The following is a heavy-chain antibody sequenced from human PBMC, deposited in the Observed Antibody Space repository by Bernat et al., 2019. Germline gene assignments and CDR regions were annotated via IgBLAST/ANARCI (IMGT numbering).Heavy chain of an antibody. J-gene: IGHJ6*02. V-gene: IGHV3-23*04. Sequence: EVQLVESGGGLVQPGGSLRLSCAASGFTFSSYAMSWVRQAPGKGLEWVSAISGSGGSTYYADSVKGRFTISRDNSKNTLYLQMNSLRAEDTAVYYCAKEVYCSSTSCFRNYYYGMDVWGQGTTVTVSS. CDR2: ISGSGGST. CDR1: GFTFSSYA. D-gene: IGHD2-2*01. CDR3: AKEVYCSSTSCFRNYYYGMDV.